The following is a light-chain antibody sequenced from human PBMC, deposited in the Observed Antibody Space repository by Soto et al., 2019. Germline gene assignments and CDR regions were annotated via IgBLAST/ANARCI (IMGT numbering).Light chain of an antibody. V-gene: IGLV2-14*01. CDR2: DVS. CDR1: SSDVGGYNY. J-gene: IGLJ1*01. CDR3: SSYTSSSTLVV. Sequence: SVLTHPASVSGSPGQSINISCTGTSSDVGGYNYVSWYQQHPGKAPTLMIYDVSNRPSGVSNRFSGSKSGNTASLTISGLQAEDEADYYCSSYTSSSTLVVFGTGTRSPS.